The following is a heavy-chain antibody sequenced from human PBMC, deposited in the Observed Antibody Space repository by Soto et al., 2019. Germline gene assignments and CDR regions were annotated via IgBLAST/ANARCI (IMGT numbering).Heavy chain of an antibody. Sequence: QVQLVESGGGVVQPGRSLRLSCAASGFTFSSYAMHWVRQAPGKGLEWVAVISYDGSNKYYADSVKGRFTISRDNSKNTLYLQMNSLRAEDTAVYYCARDLGEGYNYSYYYYYGMDVWGQGTTVTVSS. D-gene: IGHD5-12*01. CDR2: ISYDGSNK. CDR3: ARDLGEGYNYSYYYYYGMDV. CDR1: GFTFSSYA. V-gene: IGHV3-30-3*01. J-gene: IGHJ6*02.